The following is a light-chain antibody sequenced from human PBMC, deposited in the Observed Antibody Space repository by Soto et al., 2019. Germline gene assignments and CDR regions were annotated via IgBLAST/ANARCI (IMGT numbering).Light chain of an antibody. CDR2: EVS. Sequence: QSSLTQPPSASGSPGQSVTISCTGTSSDVGGYNYVSWYQQHPGKAPKLMIYEVSDRPSGISSRFSGSQSGNTASLTISGLQTEDEAAYYCSSYTSSSTLFGTGTKVTVL. J-gene: IGLJ1*01. V-gene: IGLV2-14*01. CDR3: SSYTSSSTL. CDR1: SSDVGGYNY.